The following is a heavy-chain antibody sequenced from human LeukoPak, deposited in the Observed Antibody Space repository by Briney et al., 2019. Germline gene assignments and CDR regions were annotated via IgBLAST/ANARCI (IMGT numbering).Heavy chain of an antibody. J-gene: IGHJ4*02. CDR1: GGTFSSYT. Sequence: ASVKVSCKASGGTFSSYTISWVRQAPGQGLEWMGRIIPILGITNYAQKFQGRVTITADKSTSTAYMELSSLRSDDTAVYYCARDGSGSYLKFDYWGQGTLVTVSS. CDR2: IIPILGIT. D-gene: IGHD3-10*01. V-gene: IGHV1-69*02. CDR3: ARDGSGSYLKFDY.